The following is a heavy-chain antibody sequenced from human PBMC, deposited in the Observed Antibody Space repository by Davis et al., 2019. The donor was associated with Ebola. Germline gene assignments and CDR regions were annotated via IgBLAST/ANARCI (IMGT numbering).Heavy chain of an antibody. J-gene: IGHJ6*03. CDR1: GGSISNFY. D-gene: IGHD3-3*01. CDR3: VRGTFTRITTFGVVPTYYMDV. V-gene: IGHV4-4*07. Sequence: PSETLSLTCTVSGGSISNFYWSWIRQPAGKGLEWIGRIYGSGSANYNPSLKSRVTMSVDTSKNQFSLQLSSVTAGDTAVYYCVRGTFTRITTFGVVPTYYMDVWGRGTTVIVSS. CDR2: IYGSGSA.